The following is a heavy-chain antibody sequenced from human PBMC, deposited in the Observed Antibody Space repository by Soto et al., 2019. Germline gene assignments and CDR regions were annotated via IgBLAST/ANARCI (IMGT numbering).Heavy chain of an antibody. J-gene: IGHJ3*02. CDR3: ARRSTDSSSWYFLFGAFDI. CDR1: GGSISSSSYY. Sequence: SETLSLTCTVSGGSISSSSYYWGWIRQPPGKRLEWIGSIYYSGSTYYNPSLKSRVTISVDTSKNQFSLKLSSVTAADTAVYYCARRSTDSSSWYFLFGAFDIWGQGTMVTVSS. D-gene: IGHD6-13*01. V-gene: IGHV4-39*01. CDR2: IYYSGST.